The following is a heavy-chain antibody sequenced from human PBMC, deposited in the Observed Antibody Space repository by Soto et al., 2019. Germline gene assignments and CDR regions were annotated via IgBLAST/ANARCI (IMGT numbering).Heavy chain of an antibody. V-gene: IGHV3-66*01. CDR3: ARDRHDILTGPIDY. Sequence: GGSLRLSCAASGFTVSSNYMTWVRQAPGKGLEWVSVIYSGGTTYYAESVKGRFTISRDNSKNTLYLQVNSLRAEDTAVYYCARDRHDILTGPIDYWGQGTLVTVSS. J-gene: IGHJ4*02. D-gene: IGHD3-9*01. CDR1: GFTVSSNY. CDR2: IYSGGTT.